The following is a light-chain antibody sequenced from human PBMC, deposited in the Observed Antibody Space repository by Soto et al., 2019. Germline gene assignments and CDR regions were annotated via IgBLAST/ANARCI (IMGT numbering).Light chain of an antibody. CDR2: EVS. CDR1: SSDVGGYKY. CDR3: FSYTRSTTLV. V-gene: IGLV2-14*01. J-gene: IGLJ2*01. Sequence: QSVLTQPASVSGSPGQSITISCTGTSSDVGGYKYVSWYQQHPGKAPKLMIYEVSNRPSGVSNRFSGSKSGNTASLTISGLQAEDEADYYCFSYTRSTTLVFGGGTKLTVL.